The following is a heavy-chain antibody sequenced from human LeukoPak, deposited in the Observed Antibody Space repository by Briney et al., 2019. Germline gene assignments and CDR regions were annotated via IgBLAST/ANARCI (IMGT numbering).Heavy chain of an antibody. CDR1: GFTFSSYG. CDR3: AKDSPSAVAGTMDY. Sequence: QAGGSLRLSCAASGFTFSSYGMHWVRQAPGKGLEWVAVISYDGSNKYYADSVKGRFTIPRDNSKNTLYLQMNSLRAEDTAVYYCAKDSPSAVAGTMDYWGQGTLVTVSS. V-gene: IGHV3-30*18. D-gene: IGHD6-19*01. J-gene: IGHJ4*02. CDR2: ISYDGSNK.